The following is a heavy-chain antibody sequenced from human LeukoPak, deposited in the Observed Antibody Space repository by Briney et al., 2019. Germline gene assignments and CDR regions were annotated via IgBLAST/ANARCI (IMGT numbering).Heavy chain of an antibody. CDR1: GFTFSSYG. V-gene: IGHV3-30*18. CDR2: ISYDGSNK. J-gene: IGHJ6*02. Sequence: GGSLRLSCAASGFTFSSYGMHWVRQAPGKGLEWVAVISYDGSNKYYADSVKGRFTISGDNSKNTLYLQMNSLRAEDTAVYYCAKIRRYSYGGSLDYYYGMDVWGQGTTVTVSS. CDR3: AKIRRYSYGGSLDYYYGMDV. D-gene: IGHD5-18*01.